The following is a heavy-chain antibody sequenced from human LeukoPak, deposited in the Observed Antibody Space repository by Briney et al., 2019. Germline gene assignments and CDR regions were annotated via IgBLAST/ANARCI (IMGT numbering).Heavy chain of an antibody. CDR2: IYYSGST. Sequence: SETLSLTCTVPGGSISSSSYYWGWIRQPPGKGLEWIGSIYYSGSTYYNPSLKSRVTISVDTSKNQFSLKLSSVTAADTAVYYCARLDYDILTHAIDYWGQGTLVTVSS. CDR1: GGSISSSSYY. CDR3: ARLDYDILTHAIDY. J-gene: IGHJ4*02. V-gene: IGHV4-39*07. D-gene: IGHD3-9*01.